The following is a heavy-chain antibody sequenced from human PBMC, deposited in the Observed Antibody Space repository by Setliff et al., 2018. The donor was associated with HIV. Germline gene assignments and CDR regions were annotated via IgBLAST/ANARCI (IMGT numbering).Heavy chain of an antibody. V-gene: IGHV4-59*04. D-gene: IGHD2-21*01. CDR1: GGSISNYY. CDR2: MYYRGST. Sequence: SETLSLTCTVSGGSISNYYWSWIRQSPEKGLEWIGNMYYRGSTYYNPSLKSRVIISVDTSKNQFSLKLSSVTAADTAVYYCARQGSLCPDCYLDSWGQGTLVTVSS. CDR3: ARQGSLCPDCYLDS. J-gene: IGHJ4*02.